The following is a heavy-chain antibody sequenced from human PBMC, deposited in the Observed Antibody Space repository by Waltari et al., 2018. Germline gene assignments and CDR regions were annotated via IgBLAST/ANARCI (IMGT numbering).Heavy chain of an antibody. J-gene: IGHJ4*02. CDR1: GGTFSSYA. CDR3: ARGVEMATIQSITYYFDY. CDR2: IIPIFGTA. V-gene: IGHV1-69*01. Sequence: QVQLVQSGAEVKKPGSSVKVSCKASGGTFSSYAISRVRQAPGQGLEWMGGIIPIFGTANYAQKFQGRVTITADESTSTAYMELSSLRSEDTAVYYCARGVEMATIQSITYYFDYWGQGTLVTVSS. D-gene: IGHD5-12*01.